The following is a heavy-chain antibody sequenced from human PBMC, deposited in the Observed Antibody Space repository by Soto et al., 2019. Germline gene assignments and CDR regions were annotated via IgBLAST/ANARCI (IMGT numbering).Heavy chain of an antibody. CDR1: GGSISSGDYY. V-gene: IGHV4-30-4*01. J-gene: IGHJ4*02. CDR3: ARAGVVVAATPFYFDY. Sequence: QVQLQESGPGLVKPSQTMSFTCTVSGGSISSGDYYWSWIRQPPGKGLEWIGYIYYSGSTYYNPSLKSRVTISVDTSKNQFSLKLSSVTAADAAVYYCARAGVVVAATPFYFDYWGQGTLVTVSS. D-gene: IGHD2-15*01. CDR2: IYYSGST.